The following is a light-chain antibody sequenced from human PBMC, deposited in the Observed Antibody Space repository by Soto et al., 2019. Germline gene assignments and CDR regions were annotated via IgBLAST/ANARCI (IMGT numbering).Light chain of an antibody. CDR2: SNN. V-gene: IGLV1-44*01. Sequence: QSVLTQPPSASGTPGQRVTISCSGSSSNIGSNTVNWYQQLPGTAPKLLIYSNNQRPSGVPDRFSGSKSGSSASLAISGLQSEDEADYYCAPWDDSLNGYVFGTGTRSPS. J-gene: IGLJ1*01. CDR3: APWDDSLNGYV. CDR1: SSNIGSNT.